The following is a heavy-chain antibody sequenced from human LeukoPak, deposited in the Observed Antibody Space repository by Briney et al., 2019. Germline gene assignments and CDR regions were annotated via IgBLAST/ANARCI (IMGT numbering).Heavy chain of an antibody. J-gene: IGHJ2*01. Sequence: GGSLRLSCIASGFTFGDYAMSWVRQAPGKGLEWVGFIRSKAYGGTTEYAASVKGRFTISRDDSKSIAYLQMNSLKTEDTAVYYCTRPAQVPAAMLYWYFDLWGRGTLVTVSS. D-gene: IGHD2-2*01. CDR2: IRSKAYGGTT. CDR1: GFTFGDYA. V-gene: IGHV3-49*04. CDR3: TRPAQVPAAMLYWYFDL.